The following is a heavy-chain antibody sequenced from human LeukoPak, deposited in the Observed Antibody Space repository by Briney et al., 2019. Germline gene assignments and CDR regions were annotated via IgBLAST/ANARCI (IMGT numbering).Heavy chain of an antibody. Sequence: GGSLRLSCAASGFTFSSYSMNWVRQAPGKGLEWVSSISSSSSYIYYADSVKGRFTISRDNAKNSLYLQMTSLRAEDTAVYYCARDYRLYSTGPGAGTSSDYWGQGTLVTVSS. CDR2: ISSSSSYI. J-gene: IGHJ4*02. CDR3: ARDYRLYSTGPGAGTSSDY. D-gene: IGHD2-8*01. V-gene: IGHV3-21*01. CDR1: GFTFSSYS.